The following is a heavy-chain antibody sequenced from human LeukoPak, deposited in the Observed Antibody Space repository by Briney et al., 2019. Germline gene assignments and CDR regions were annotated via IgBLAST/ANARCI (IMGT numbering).Heavy chain of an antibody. J-gene: IGHJ4*02. CDR3: ARGFCSSTNCYQGPFDF. D-gene: IGHD2-2*01. Sequence: PGGSLRLSCAASGFTFSSAWMSWVRHAPGKGLEWGGHIKNKTNGETTDYAATVKGRFIISRDDSKNTLYLQMNSLRTEDTAVYYCARGFCSSTNCYQGPFDFWGQGTLVTVSS. CDR1: GFTFSSAW. CDR2: IKNKTNGETT. V-gene: IGHV3-15*01.